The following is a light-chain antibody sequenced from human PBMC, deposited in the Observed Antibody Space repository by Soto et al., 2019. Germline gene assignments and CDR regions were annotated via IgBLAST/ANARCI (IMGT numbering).Light chain of an antibody. CDR3: QQFNSYPVT. CDR1: QGISSA. V-gene: IGKV1-13*02. J-gene: IGKJ2*01. Sequence: AIQLTQSPSSLSASVGDRVTITCRASQGISSALAWYQQKPGKAPKLLIYDASSLESGVPSRFSGSGSGTDFTPTISSLQTADFATYYCQQFNSYPVTFGQGTKLEIK. CDR2: DAS.